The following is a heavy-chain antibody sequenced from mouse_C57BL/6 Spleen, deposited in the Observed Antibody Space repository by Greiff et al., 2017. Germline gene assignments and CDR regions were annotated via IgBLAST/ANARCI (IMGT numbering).Heavy chain of an antibody. Sequence: EVQLQQSGPELVKPGASVKISCKASGYTFTDYYMNWVKQSHGKSLEWIGDINPNNGGTSYNQKFKGKATLTVDKSSSTAYMELRSLTSEDSAVYYCAREAYYSNYEGFAYWGQGTLVTVSA. CDR1: GYTFTDYY. D-gene: IGHD2-5*01. J-gene: IGHJ3*01. CDR2: INPNNGGT. V-gene: IGHV1-26*01. CDR3: AREAYYSNYEGFAY.